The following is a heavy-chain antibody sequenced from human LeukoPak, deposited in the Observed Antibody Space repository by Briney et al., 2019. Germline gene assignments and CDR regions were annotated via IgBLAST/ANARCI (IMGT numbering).Heavy chain of an antibody. Sequence: GGSLKVSCKASGYTFTGYYMHWVRQAPGQGLEWMGWISTMGGVTNYAQKFQGRFTMTRDTSISIAYMDLSRLRSDDTAVYYCARGSLSRYYYGSLSYNYWGQGTLDTLPS. V-gene: IGHV1-2*02. CDR2: ISTMGGVT. J-gene: IGHJ4*02. CDR3: ARGSLSRYYYGSLSYNY. D-gene: IGHD3-10*01. CDR1: GYTFTGYY.